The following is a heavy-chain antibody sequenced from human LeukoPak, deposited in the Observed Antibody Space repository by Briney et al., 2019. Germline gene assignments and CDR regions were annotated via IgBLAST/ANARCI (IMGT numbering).Heavy chain of an antibody. D-gene: IGHD2-21*02. V-gene: IGHV7-4-1*02. J-gene: IGHJ4*02. Sequence: GASVKVSRKTSGYTFTSYAMNWVRQAPGQGLEWMGWINTNTGNPTYAQGFTGRFVFSLDTSVSTAYLQISSLRADDTAVYYCARDRSLRSGPLAYCGGDCYSGVEDYWGQGTLVTVSS. CDR1: GYTFTSYA. CDR3: ARDRSLRSGPLAYCGGDCYSGVEDY. CDR2: INTNTGNP.